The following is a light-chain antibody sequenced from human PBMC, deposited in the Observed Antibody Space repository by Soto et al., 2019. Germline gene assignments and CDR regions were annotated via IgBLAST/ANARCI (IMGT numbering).Light chain of an antibody. V-gene: IGKV3-20*01. CDR1: QSVSSSY. CDR3: QQYGSSRT. CDR2: GAS. Sequence: DIVLTQSPGTLSLSPGERANLSCRASQSVSSSYLAWYQQKPGQAPRLLIYGASSRATGIPDRFSGSGSGTDFSLTFSRLEPEDFAVYYCQQYGSSRTFGQGTKV. J-gene: IGKJ1*01.